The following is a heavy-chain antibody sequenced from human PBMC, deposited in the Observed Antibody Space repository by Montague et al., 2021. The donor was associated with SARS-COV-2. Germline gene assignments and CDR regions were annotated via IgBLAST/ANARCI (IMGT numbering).Heavy chain of an antibody. Sequence: CAISGDSVSSNSAAWNWIRQSPSRGLEWLGRTYFRSKWYSEYAFSVKGQITINAYTSTNQFSLQVNSVTPEDTAIYYCTRSWGWREPHYYFDHWGQGTLVTVSS. V-gene: IGHV6-1*01. CDR3: TRSWGWREPHYYFDH. CDR2: TYFRSKWYS. CDR1: GDSVSSNSAA. D-gene: IGHD1-14*01. J-gene: IGHJ4*02.